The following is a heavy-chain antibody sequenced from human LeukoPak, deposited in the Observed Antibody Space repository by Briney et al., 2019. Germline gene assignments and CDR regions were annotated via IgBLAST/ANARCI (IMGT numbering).Heavy chain of an antibody. J-gene: IGHJ4*02. CDR3: AGVFSGRRPFEL. V-gene: IGHV4-59*03. CDR1: GGSINDYY. D-gene: IGHD3-10*01. Sequence: PSETLSLTCTVSGGSINDYYWNWLRQPPGQGLEWIGFIYYRETSNNNPSLKSRVTTSIDTSKKQFSLNLSSVTAADTAIYYCAGVFSGRRPFELWGQGILVTVSS. CDR2: IYYRETS.